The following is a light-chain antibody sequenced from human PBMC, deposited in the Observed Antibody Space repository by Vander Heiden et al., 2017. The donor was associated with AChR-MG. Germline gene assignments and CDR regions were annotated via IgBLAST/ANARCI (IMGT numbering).Light chain of an antibody. V-gene: IGLV3-1*01. CDR3: QAWDTNTPVV. CDR1: KLGDKY. CDR2: QDR. J-gene: IGLJ2*01. Sequence: SYELTQPPSVSVSPGQTASITCSGDKLGDKYACWYQQKPGQSPVLVIYQDRKRPSGIPERFSGSSSGNTATLTISGTQAMDEADYYCQAWDTNTPVVFGGGTKL.